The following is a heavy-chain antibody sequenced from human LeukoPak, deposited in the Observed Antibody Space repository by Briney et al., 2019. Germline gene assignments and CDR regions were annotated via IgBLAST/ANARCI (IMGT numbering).Heavy chain of an antibody. V-gene: IGHV1-2*02. CDR3: ARTREYSSSWYFPPFDP. Sequence: EASVKVSCKASGYTFTSYGISWVRQAPGQGLELMGWINPNNGGTNYAQNFQGRVTMTRDPSISTAYMELNSLTSNDTAVYYCARTREYSSSWYFPPFDPWGQGTLVTVSS. CDR1: GYTFTSYG. D-gene: IGHD6-13*01. CDR2: INPNNGGT. J-gene: IGHJ5*02.